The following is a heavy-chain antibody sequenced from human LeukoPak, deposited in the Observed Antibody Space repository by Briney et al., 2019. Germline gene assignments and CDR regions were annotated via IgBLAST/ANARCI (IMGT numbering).Heavy chain of an antibody. CDR2: IWYDGSNK. J-gene: IGHJ6*03. CDR3: AKDYVPGRDYNYYMDV. Sequence: PGRSLRLSCAASGFTFSSYGMPWVRQAPGKGLEWVAVIWYDGSNKYYADSVKGRFAISRDNSKNTLYLQMNSLRAEDTALYYCAKDYVPGRDYNYYMDVWGKGTTVTVSS. CDR1: GFTFSSYG. V-gene: IGHV3-33*06. D-gene: IGHD3-10*02.